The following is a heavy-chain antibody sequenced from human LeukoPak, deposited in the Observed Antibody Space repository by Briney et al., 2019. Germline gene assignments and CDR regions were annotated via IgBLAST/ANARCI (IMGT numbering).Heavy chain of an antibody. V-gene: IGHV2-70*04. CDR3: ARISWSIDKKGSFDI. CDR1: WFSINTRGVR. CDR2: IDWDDDK. D-gene: IGHD3-3*01. J-gene: IGHJ3*02. Sequence: ETGPSLVKPTQNLTPTCTFSWFSINTRGVRVRWIRQPPAKALVWLSRIDWDDDKFYSTSLKTRLTISKDTSKNQVVLTMTNMDPVDTATYYCARISWSIDKKGSFDIWGQGTMVTVPS.